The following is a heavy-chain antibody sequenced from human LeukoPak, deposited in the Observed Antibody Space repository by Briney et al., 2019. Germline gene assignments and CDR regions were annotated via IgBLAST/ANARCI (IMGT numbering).Heavy chain of an antibody. CDR2: IYYSGST. Sequence: SETLSLTCAVSGGSISSYYWSWIRQPPGKGLEWIGYIYYSGSTNYNPSLKSRVTISVDTSKNQFSLKLSSVTAADTAVYYCATGYSSSPDAFDIWGQGTMVTVSS. D-gene: IGHD6-13*01. CDR3: ATGYSSSPDAFDI. V-gene: IGHV4-59*08. CDR1: GGSISSYY. J-gene: IGHJ3*02.